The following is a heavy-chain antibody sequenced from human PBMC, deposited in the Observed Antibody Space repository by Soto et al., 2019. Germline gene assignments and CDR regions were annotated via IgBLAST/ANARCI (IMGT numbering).Heavy chain of an antibody. CDR1: GGSISSGDYY. D-gene: IGHD3-3*01. CDR2: IYYSGST. CDR3: ARDDFWSGYLDY. Sequence: SETLSLTCTVSGGSISSGDYYWSWIRQPPGKGLEWIGYIYYSGSTYYNPSLKSRVTISVDTSKNQFSLKLSSVTAADTAVYYCARDDFWSGYLDYWGQGTLVTSPQ. V-gene: IGHV4-30-4*01. J-gene: IGHJ4*02.